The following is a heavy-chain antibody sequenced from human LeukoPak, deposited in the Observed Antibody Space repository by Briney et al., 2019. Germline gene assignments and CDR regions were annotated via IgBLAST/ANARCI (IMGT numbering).Heavy chain of an antibody. CDR2: IYSGGST. CDR1: GFTFDDYG. J-gene: IGHJ5*02. CDR3: ARGPYSSSWYDP. D-gene: IGHD6-13*01. Sequence: GGSLRLSCAASGFTFDDYGMSWVRQAPGKGLEWVSVIYSGGSTYYADSVKGRFTISRDNSKNTLYLQMNSLRAEDTAVYYCARGPYSSSWYDPWGQGTLVTVSS. V-gene: IGHV3-66*01.